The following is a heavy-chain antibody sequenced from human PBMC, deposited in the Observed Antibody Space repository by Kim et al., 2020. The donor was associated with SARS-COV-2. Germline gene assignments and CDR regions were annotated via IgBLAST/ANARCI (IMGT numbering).Heavy chain of an antibody. CDR3: EASDF. CDR2: ISASGIGT. V-gene: IGHV3-23*01. Sequence: ISASGIGTHNDDSVRGRFTISRDNSKSTLFLQMSSLRDEDTAVYYCEASDFWGQGALVTVSS. J-gene: IGHJ4*02.